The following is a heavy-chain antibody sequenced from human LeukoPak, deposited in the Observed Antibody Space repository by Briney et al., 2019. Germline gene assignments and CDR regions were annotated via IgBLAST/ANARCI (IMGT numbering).Heavy chain of an antibody. Sequence: SETLSLTCTVSGSSISDYYWSWLRQSPGKRLEWIGYIHYSGSTNYNPSLKSRVTISLDTSKRQISLKLSSVTAADTAVYYCARDGGLGNMDVWGKGTTVTVSS. J-gene: IGHJ6*03. V-gene: IGHV4-59*12. CDR1: GSSISDYY. CDR2: IHYSGST. D-gene: IGHD3-16*01. CDR3: ARDGGLGNMDV.